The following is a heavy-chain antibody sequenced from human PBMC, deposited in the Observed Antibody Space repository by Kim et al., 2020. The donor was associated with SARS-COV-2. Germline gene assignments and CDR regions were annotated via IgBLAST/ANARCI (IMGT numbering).Heavy chain of an antibody. D-gene: IGHD3-3*01. J-gene: IGHJ6*02. Sequence: SETLSLTCAVYGGSFSGYYWSWIRQPPGKGLEWIGEINHSGSTNYNPSLKSRVTISVDTSKNQFSLKLSSVTAGDTAVYYCARVITIFGVVITYYYGMDVWGQGTTITVSS. CDR1: GGSFSGYY. V-gene: IGHV4-34*01. CDR3: ARVITIFGVVITYYYGMDV. CDR2: INHSGST.